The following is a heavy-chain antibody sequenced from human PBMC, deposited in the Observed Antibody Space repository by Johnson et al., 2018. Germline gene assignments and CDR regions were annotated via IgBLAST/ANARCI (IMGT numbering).Heavy chain of an antibody. Sequence: QVQLVQSGGRVVQPGRSXRLSCAASGFTFSTYAIHWVRQAPGKGLEWVAVISDDGNSKFYAESVKGRFTSSRDNSKYTMYLKMHSRKAEDTAMYYCARAQGGDYVAEYFQHWGQGTLVTVSS. D-gene: IGHD4-17*01. CDR1: GFTFSTYA. CDR2: ISDDGNSK. J-gene: IGHJ1*01. CDR3: ARAQGGDYVAEYFQH. V-gene: IGHV3-30-3*01.